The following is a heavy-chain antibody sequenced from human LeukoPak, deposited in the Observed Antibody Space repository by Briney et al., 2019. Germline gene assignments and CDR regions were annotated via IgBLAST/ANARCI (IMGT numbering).Heavy chain of an antibody. Sequence: GGSLRLSCAASGFTFSSYGMHWVRQAPDKGLEWVSSISDSGGNTYYADSVKGRFTISRDNSKNTLYLQMNSLRVEDTAIYYCAKDGAQVGVTFDYWGQGTLVTVSS. CDR1: GFTFSSYG. V-gene: IGHV3-23*01. CDR2: ISDSGGNT. CDR3: AKDGAQVGVTFDY. J-gene: IGHJ4*02. D-gene: IGHD1-26*01.